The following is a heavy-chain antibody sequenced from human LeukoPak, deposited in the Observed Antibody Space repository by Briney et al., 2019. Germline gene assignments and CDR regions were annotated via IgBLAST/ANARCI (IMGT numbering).Heavy chain of an antibody. D-gene: IGHD3-22*01. Sequence: MTSETLSLTCTVSGGSISGYYWSWIRQPPGKGLEWIGYLYSSGSTNYNPSLKSRVTISLDTSENQFSLKLSSVTAADTAVYYCARHYYDRSDSYSFDYWGQGNLVTVSS. V-gene: IGHV4-59*08. CDR1: GGSISGYY. CDR2: LYSSGST. CDR3: ARHYYDRSDSYSFDY. J-gene: IGHJ4*02.